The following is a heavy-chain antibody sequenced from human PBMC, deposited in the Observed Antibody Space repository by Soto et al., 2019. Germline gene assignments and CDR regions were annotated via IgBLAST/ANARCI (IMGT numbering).Heavy chain of an antibody. Sequence: RASVKVSCKASGYTFTGYAMHWVRQAPGQRLEWMGWINAGNGNTKYSQKFQGRVTITRDTSASTAYMELSSLRSEDTAVYYCARGGSLYWYFDLWGRGTLVTVSS. CDR2: INAGNGNT. CDR1: GYTFTGYA. V-gene: IGHV1-3*01. D-gene: IGHD1-26*01. J-gene: IGHJ2*01. CDR3: ARGGSLYWYFDL.